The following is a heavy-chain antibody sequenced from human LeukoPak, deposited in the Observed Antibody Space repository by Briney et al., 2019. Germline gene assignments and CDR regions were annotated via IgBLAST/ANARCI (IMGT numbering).Heavy chain of an antibody. D-gene: IGHD3-10*01. V-gene: IGHV3-7*01. CDR2: IRRDGGVN. Sequence: GGSLRLSCAASGFTFSNYWMTWVRQAPGKGLEWVANIRRDGGVNHYVDSLEGRITISRDNAKNSVYLHMASLRAEDTAVYYCASMVRGTASGYWGQGTLVTVSS. CDR1: GFTFSNYW. J-gene: IGHJ4*02. CDR3: ASMVRGTASGY.